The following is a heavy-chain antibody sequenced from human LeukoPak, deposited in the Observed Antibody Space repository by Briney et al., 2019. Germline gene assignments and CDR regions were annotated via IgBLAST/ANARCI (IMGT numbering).Heavy chain of an antibody. J-gene: IGHJ4*02. D-gene: IGHD2-2*01. CDR2: ISSSSTTK. V-gene: IGHV3-48*01. CDR1: GFTFSSYS. CDR3: AKVMPLYQLQWGLYDY. Sequence: PGGSLRLSCAASGFTFSSYSMTWVRQAPGKGLEWISYISSSSTTKYYADSVKGRFTISRDNGRNSLYLQMNSLRPEDTAVYYCAKVMPLYQLQWGLYDYWGQGTLVTVSS.